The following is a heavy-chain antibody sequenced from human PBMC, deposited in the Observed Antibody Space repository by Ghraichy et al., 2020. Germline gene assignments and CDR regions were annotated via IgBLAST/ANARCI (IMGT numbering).Heavy chain of an antibody. Sequence: SQTLSLTCAVSGGSISSSNWWSWIRQPAGKGLEWIGRIYTSGSTNYNPSLKSRVTISVDTSKNQFSLKLSSVTAADTAVYYCARDCGFSWQWLVHGGYWFDPWGQGTLVTVSS. D-gene: IGHD6-19*01. V-gene: IGHV4-61*02. CDR2: IYTSGST. J-gene: IGHJ5*02. CDR1: GGSISSSNW. CDR3: ARDCGFSWQWLVHGGYWFDP.